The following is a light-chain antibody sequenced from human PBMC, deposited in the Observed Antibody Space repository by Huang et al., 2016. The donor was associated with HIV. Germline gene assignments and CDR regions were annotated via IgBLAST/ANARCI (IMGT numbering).Light chain of an antibody. V-gene: IGKV1-5*01. CDR3: QQYNSYPYT. J-gene: IGKJ2*01. CDR2: DAS. Sequence: DIQMTQSPSTLSASVGDRVTITCRASQRISTWLAWYQQKPGKAPKLLIDDASSLGSGVPSTFSGSGSGTEFTLTISSLQPDNFATYYCQQYNSYPYTFGQGTKLEI. CDR1: QRISTW.